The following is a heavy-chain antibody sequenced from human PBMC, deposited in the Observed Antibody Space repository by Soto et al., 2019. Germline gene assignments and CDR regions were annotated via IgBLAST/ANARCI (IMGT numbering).Heavy chain of an antibody. Sequence: SVKVSCKASGGTFSSYAISWVRQAPGQGLEWMGGIIPIFGTANYAQKLQGRVTMTTDASTSTAYMELSSLRSDDTAVYYCARFPFMITLGGAPVRVWGQGTLVSGSS. CDR1: GGTFSSYA. J-gene: IGHJ4*02. D-gene: IGHD3-16*01. CDR2: IIPIFGTA. CDR3: ARFPFMITLGGAPVRV. V-gene: IGHV1-69*05.